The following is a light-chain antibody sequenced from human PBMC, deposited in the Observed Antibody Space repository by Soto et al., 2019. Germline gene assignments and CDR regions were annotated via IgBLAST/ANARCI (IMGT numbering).Light chain of an antibody. CDR1: QSVSSY. J-gene: IGKJ4*01. CDR3: QQRSDWPSLT. V-gene: IGKV3-11*01. Sequence: EIVLTQSPATLSLSPGERATLSCRASQSVSSYLAWYQQKPGQAPRLLIYDASNRATGIPAGFSGSGSGTDFTLTISSLEPEDFAVYYCQQRSDWPSLTFGGGTKVEIQ. CDR2: DAS.